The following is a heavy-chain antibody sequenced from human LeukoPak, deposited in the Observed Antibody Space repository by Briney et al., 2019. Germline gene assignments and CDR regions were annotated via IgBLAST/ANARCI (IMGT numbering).Heavy chain of an antibody. Sequence: GGSLRLSCADSGLSFTNAWMSWVRQAPGKGLEWVGRIKSKGDGETTDYAALVKGRFTMSRDDSKGMLYLYMNSLKTEDTAVYYCTTDLGITMIRGVIVYWGRGTLVTVSS. CDR1: GLSFTNAW. CDR2: IKSKGDGETT. J-gene: IGHJ4*02. V-gene: IGHV3-15*01. D-gene: IGHD3-10*01. CDR3: TTDLGITMIRGVIVY.